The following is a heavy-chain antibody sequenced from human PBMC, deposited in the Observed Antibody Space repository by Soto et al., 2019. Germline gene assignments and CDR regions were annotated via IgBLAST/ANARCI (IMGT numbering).Heavy chain of an antibody. Sequence: SETLSLTCTVSGGSVSSSSYYWGWILQPPGKGLEWIGSIYYSGSTYYNPSLKSRVTISVDTSKNQFSLKLSSVTAADTAVYYCARRGIMVRGVHWFDPWGQGTLVTVSS. D-gene: IGHD3-10*01. CDR3: ARRGIMVRGVHWFDP. CDR2: IYYSGST. V-gene: IGHV4-39*01. J-gene: IGHJ5*02. CDR1: GGSVSSSSYY.